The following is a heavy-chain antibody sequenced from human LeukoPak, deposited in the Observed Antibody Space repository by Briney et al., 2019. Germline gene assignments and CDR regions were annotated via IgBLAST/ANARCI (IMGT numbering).Heavy chain of an antibody. CDR3: ARHAYYYDRSGSYEAFDI. CDR1: GGSISSYY. CDR2: MYYSVST. V-gene: IGHV4-59*08. J-gene: IGHJ3*02. D-gene: IGHD3-22*01. Sequence: SETLSLTCTVSGGSISSYYCSWIRQPPGKGLEWIGSMYYSVSTNYKPSLKSRVTISVDMSKNQFSLKLSSVTASDTAVYYCARHAYYYDRSGSYEAFDIWGQGTMVTVSS.